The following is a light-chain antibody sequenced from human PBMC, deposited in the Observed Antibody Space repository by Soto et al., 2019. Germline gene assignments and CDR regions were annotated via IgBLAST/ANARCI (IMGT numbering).Light chain of an antibody. CDR2: DAS. J-gene: IGKJ5*01. CDR1: QSVSTY. V-gene: IGKV3-11*01. Sequence: EIVLTQSPATLSLSPGERATLSCRASQSVSTYLARYQQKPGQAPRLLIYDASNRATGIPARFSGSVSGTEFILTISSLQSEDFGVYYCQQYNNWPPITFGQGTRLEIK. CDR3: QQYNNWPPIT.